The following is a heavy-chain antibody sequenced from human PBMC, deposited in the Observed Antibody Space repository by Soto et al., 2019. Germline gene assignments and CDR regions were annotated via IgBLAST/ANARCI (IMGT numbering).Heavy chain of an antibody. D-gene: IGHD2-15*01. CDR1: GFTFSLYA. V-gene: IGHV3-23*01. CDR2: ISGSGGST. Sequence: EVQLLESGGGLVQPGGSLRLSCAASGFTFSLYAMSWVRQAPGKGLEWVSVISGSGGSTYYADSVKGRFTVSRDNSKNALYLQMNSLGVEDTGVYYCAKSVGGTNYYYGMDVWGRGTTVTVSS. J-gene: IGHJ6*02. CDR3: AKSVGGTNYYYGMDV.